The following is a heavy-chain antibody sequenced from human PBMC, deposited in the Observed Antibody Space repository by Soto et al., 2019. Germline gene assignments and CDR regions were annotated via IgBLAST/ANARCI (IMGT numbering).Heavy chain of an antibody. V-gene: IGHV3-23*01. CDR3: AKDDVLTGPYYYYGMDV. J-gene: IGHJ6*02. D-gene: IGHD3-9*01. CDR2: ISGSGGST. CDR1: GFTFSSYA. Sequence: GGSLRLSCAASGFTFSSYAMSWVRQAPGKGLEWVSAISGSGGSTYYADSVKGRFTISRDNSKNTLYLQMNSLRAEDTAVYYCAKDDVLTGPYYYYGMDVWGQGTTVTVSS.